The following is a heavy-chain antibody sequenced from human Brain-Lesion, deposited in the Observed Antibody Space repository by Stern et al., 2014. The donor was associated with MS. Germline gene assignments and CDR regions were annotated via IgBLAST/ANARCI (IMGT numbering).Heavy chain of an antibody. CDR2: IYYRGST. V-gene: IGHV4-39*01. CDR1: GGSISSSSYY. CDR3: AKLWLGELPESPFDY. D-gene: IGHD3-10*01. J-gene: IGHJ4*02. Sequence: QVQLQESGPGLVKPSETLSLTCTVSGGSISSSSYYWGWIRQPPGKGLEWIGSIYYRGSTYYNPSLKSRVTIPMDTSKNHFSLRLSSVTAADTAVYFCAKLWLGELPESPFDYWGQGTLVTVSS.